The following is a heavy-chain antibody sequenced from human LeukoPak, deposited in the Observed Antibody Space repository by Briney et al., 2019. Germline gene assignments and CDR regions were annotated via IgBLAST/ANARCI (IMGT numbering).Heavy chain of an antibody. CDR1: GFTFSSYA. Sequence: GRSLRLSCAASGFTFSSYAMHWVRQAPGKGLEWVAVISYDGSNKYYADSVKGRFTISRDNSKNTLYLQMNSLRAEDTAVYYCLRRFGYWGQGTLVTVSS. J-gene: IGHJ4*02. CDR3: LRRFGY. CDR2: ISYDGSNK. V-gene: IGHV3-30-3*01.